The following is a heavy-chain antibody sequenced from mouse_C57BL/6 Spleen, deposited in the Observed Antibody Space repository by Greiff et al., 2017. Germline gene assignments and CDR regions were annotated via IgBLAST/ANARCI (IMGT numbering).Heavy chain of an antibody. CDR2: IDPSDSYT. CDR1: GYTFTSYW. CDR3: ARSSYSNPYDMDD. Sequence: QVQLQQPGAELVMPGASVKLSCKASGYTFTSYWMHWVKQRPGQGLEWIGEIDPSDSYTNYNQKFKGKSTLTVDKSSSTAYMQLSSLTSEDSAVYYCARSSYSNPYDMDDWGQGTSVTVSS. D-gene: IGHD2-5*01. J-gene: IGHJ4*01. V-gene: IGHV1-69*01.